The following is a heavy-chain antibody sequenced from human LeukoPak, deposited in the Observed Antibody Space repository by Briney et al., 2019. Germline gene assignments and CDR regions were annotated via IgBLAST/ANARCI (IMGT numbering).Heavy chain of an antibody. J-gene: IGHJ3*02. CDR2: VSTTGTT. CDR3: AAAKSGYDTVGARDAFDI. D-gene: IGHD5-12*01. Sequence: SETLSLTCTVSGGSISSYYWSWLRQPAGKGLEWFGRVSTTGTTNYNPSLKSRVTMSVDTSKNQFSLKLSSVTAADTAVYHCAAAKSGYDTVGARDAFDIWGPGTIVTVSS. V-gene: IGHV4-4*07. CDR1: GGSISSYY.